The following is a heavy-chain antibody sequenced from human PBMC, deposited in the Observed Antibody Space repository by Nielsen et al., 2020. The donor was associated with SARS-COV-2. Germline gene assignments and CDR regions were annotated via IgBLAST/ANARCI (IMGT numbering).Heavy chain of an antibody. D-gene: IGHD2-21*02. CDR1: GYTFTGYY. J-gene: IGHJ3*02. CDR3: ARVMVCGGDCYAFDI. V-gene: IGHV1-46*01. CDR2: INPSGGST. Sequence: ASVKVSCKASGYTFTGYYMHWVRQAPGQGLEWMGIINPSGGSTSYAQKFQGRVTMTRDTSTSTVYMELSSLRSEDTAVYYCARVMVCGGDCYAFDIWGQGTMVTVSS.